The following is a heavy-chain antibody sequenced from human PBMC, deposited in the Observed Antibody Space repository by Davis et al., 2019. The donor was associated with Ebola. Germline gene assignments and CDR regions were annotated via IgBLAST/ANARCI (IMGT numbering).Heavy chain of an antibody. CDR3: ARGVDYGFDI. Sequence: GESLKIPCAASGFTFSGSSMNWVRQAPGKGLEWVAHISVGTKTTHYADSVKGRFTISRDNVKNSLYLQMNSLTDEDRAVYYCARGVDYGFDIWGQGTMVTVPS. V-gene: IGHV3-48*02. CDR2: ISVGTKTT. CDR1: GFTFSGSS. J-gene: IGHJ3*02. D-gene: IGHD2-21*02.